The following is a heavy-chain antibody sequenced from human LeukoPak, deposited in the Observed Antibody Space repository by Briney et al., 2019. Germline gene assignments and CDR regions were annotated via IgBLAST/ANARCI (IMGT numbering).Heavy chain of an antibody. D-gene: IGHD1-26*01. Sequence: ASVKVSCKASGYTFIHYYIHWVRQAPGQGPEGMGYINPNSDDTNFAQNFQGRVTMTRDTSISTAYMELTRLRSDDTAVYYCTTGSPPFGYGGQGTLVTVSA. CDR1: GYTFIHYY. CDR3: TTGSPPFGY. CDR2: INPNSDDT. V-gene: IGHV1-2*02. J-gene: IGHJ4*02.